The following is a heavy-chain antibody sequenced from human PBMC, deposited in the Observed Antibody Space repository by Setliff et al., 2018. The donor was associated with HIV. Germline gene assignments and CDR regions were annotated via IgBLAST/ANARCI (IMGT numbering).Heavy chain of an antibody. CDR3: ARDSPLNDYGDYGLGYYGMDV. J-gene: IGHJ6*02. Sequence: SETLSLTCAVSGGSITSSNWWSWVRQPPGKGLECIGEIYHSGSTKYNPALKSRVIISVDKSKNQFSLNLSSVTAADTAVYYCARDSPLNDYGDYGLGYYGMDVWGQGTTVTVS. CDR2: IYHSGST. D-gene: IGHD4-17*01. CDR1: GGSITSSNW. V-gene: IGHV4-4*02.